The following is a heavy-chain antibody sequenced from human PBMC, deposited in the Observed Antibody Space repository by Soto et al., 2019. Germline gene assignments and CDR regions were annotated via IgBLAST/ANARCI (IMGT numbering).Heavy chain of an antibody. Sequence: PGGSLRLSCAASGFTFSSYGMHWVRQATGKGLEWVAVIWYDGSNKYYADSVKGRFTISRDNSKNTLYLQMNSLRAEDTAVYYCARDYGYCSGGSCYSYYYYYMDVWGKGTTVTV. D-gene: IGHD2-15*01. CDR2: IWYDGSNK. CDR1: GFTFSSYG. CDR3: ARDYGYCSGGSCYSYYYYYMDV. J-gene: IGHJ6*03. V-gene: IGHV3-33*01.